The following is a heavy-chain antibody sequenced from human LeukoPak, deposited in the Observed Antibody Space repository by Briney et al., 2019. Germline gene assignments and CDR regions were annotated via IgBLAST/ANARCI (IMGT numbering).Heavy chain of an antibody. Sequence: ASVKVSCKASGYTFTSYDINWVRQATGQGLEWMGWMNPNSGNTGYAQKFQGRVTMTRNTSISTAYMELSSLRSEDTAVYYCTRLYYDSSGYFTYYYYGMDVWGQGTTVTVSS. J-gene: IGHJ6*02. V-gene: IGHV1-8*01. CDR3: TRLYYDSSGYFTYYYYGMDV. D-gene: IGHD3-22*01. CDR2: MNPNSGNT. CDR1: GYTFTSYD.